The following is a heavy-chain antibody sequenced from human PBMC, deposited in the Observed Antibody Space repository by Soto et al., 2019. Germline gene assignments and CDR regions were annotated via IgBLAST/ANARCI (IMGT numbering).Heavy chain of an antibody. CDR1: GYTFTGYY. CDR3: ARTSGSHSIDAFDI. D-gene: IGHD1-26*01. CDR2: INPNSGGT. V-gene: IGHV1-2*04. Sequence: GASVKVSCKASGYTFTGYYMHWVRQAPGEGLEWMGWINPNSGGTNYAQKFQGWVTMTRDTSISTAYMELSRLRSDDTAVYYCARTSGSHSIDAFDIWGQGTMVTVS. J-gene: IGHJ3*02.